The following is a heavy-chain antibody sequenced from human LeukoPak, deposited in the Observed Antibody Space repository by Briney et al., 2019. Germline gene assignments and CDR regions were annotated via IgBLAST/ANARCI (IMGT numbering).Heavy chain of an antibody. J-gene: IGHJ4*02. V-gene: IGHV3-15*01. CDR1: GLTFSDAW. D-gene: IGHD5-12*01. CDR2: IRNDRIT. Sequence: PGGSLRLSCVLSGLTFSDAWMSWVRQAPGKGLEWVGRIRNDRITDYAAPVQGRFSTSRDNSKNTFYLQMNSLRTEDTGMYCCTWMATIFTVDYWGQGTLVTVSS. CDR3: TWMATIFTVDY.